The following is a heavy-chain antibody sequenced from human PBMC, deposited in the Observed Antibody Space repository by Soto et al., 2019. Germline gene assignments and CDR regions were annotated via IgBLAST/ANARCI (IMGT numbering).Heavy chain of an antibody. CDR1: GGSFSGYY. D-gene: IGHD6-13*01. Sequence: SETLSLTCAVYGGSFSGYYWSWIRQPPGKGLEWIGEINHSGSTNYNPSLKSRVTISVDTSKNQFSLKLSSVTAADTATYYCAHSWAAAGSDWFDPWGQGTLVTVSS. V-gene: IGHV4-34*01. CDR2: INHSGST. J-gene: IGHJ5*02. CDR3: AHSWAAAGSDWFDP.